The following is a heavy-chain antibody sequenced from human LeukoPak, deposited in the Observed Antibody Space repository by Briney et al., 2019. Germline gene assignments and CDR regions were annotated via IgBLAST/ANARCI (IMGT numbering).Heavy chain of an antibody. CDR1: GGSISSYY. V-gene: IGHV4-59*01. CDR2: IYYSGST. CDR3: ARAPDYGDCGLDY. D-gene: IGHD4-17*01. J-gene: IGHJ4*02. Sequence: PSETLSLTCTVSGGSISSYYWSWIRQPPGKGLEWIGYIYYSGSTNYNPSLKSRVTISVDTSKNQFSLKLSSVTAADTAVYYCARAPDYGDCGLDYWGQGTLVTVSS.